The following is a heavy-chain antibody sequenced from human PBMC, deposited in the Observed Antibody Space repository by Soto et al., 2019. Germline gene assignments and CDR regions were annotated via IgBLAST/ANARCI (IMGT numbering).Heavy chain of an antibody. Sequence: GWSLRLSCSASVFTFSSYDMHWVRQGTGKGLEWVSAIGTTGDTYYAGSVKGRFTISRENAKNSLYLQMNSLRAGDTAIYFCARAIGPTLFDYWGQGTLVTVSS. J-gene: IGHJ4*02. CDR2: IGTTGDT. D-gene: IGHD3-22*01. CDR1: VFTFSSYD. V-gene: IGHV3-13*04. CDR3: ARAIGPTLFDY.